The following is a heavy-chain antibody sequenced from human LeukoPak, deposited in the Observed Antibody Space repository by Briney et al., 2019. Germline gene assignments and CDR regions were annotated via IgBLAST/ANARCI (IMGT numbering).Heavy chain of an antibody. V-gene: IGHV4-34*01. D-gene: IGHD2-15*01. Sequence: PSETLSLTCAVYGGSFSGYYWSWIRQPPGKGLEWLGEINHSGSTNYNPSLKSRVTISVDTSKNQFSLKLSSVTAADTAVYYCARDNPSGLKCSGGSCYYFDYWGQGTLVTVSS. J-gene: IGHJ4*02. CDR1: GGSFSGYY. CDR2: INHSGST. CDR3: ARDNPSGLKCSGGSCYYFDY.